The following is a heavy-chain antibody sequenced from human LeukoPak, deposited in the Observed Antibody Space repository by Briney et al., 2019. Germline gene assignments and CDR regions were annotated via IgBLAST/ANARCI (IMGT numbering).Heavy chain of an antibody. CDR3: ARDRHDYVWGSYRLPGY. V-gene: IGHV3-30*19. CDR1: GFTFSSYG. CDR2: ISYDGSNK. J-gene: IGHJ4*02. D-gene: IGHD3-16*02. Sequence: GGSLRLSCAASGFTFSSYGMHWVRQAPGKGLEWVAVISYDGSNKYYADSVKGRFTISRDNSKNTLYLQMNSLRAEDTAVYYCARDRHDYVWGSYRLPGYWGQGTLVTVSS.